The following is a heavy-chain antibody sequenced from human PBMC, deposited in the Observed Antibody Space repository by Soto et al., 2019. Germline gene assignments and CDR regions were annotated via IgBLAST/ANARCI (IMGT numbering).Heavy chain of an antibody. Sequence: EVQLVESGGGLVQPGGSLRLSCAASGFTFSSYSMNWVRQAPGKGLEWVSYISSSSSTIYYADSVKGRFTISRDNAKNSLYLQMNSLRAEDTAVYYCARGQEYSGYAGRGYFDYWGQGTLVTVSS. CDR3: ARGQEYSGYAGRGYFDY. D-gene: IGHD5-12*01. CDR2: ISSSSSTI. V-gene: IGHV3-48*01. CDR1: GFTFSSYS. J-gene: IGHJ4*02.